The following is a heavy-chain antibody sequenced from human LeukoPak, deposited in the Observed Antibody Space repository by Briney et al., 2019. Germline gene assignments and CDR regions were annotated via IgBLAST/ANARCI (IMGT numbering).Heavy chain of an antibody. J-gene: IGHJ4*02. Sequence: SETLSLTCVVYGGSFSGYYWSWIRQPPGKGLEWIGEINHSGSTNYNPSLKSRVTISVDTSKNQFSLKLSSVTAADTAVYYCARAWYSSSSYFDYWGQGTLVTVSS. V-gene: IGHV4-34*01. CDR1: GGSFSGYY. D-gene: IGHD6-6*01. CDR3: ARAWYSSSSYFDY. CDR2: INHSGST.